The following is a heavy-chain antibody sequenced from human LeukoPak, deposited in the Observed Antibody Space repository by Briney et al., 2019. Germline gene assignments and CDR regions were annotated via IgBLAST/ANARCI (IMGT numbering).Heavy chain of an antibody. Sequence: PGGSLRLSCAASGFTFSSYWMSWVLQAPGKGLEWVANIKQDGSVKYYVDSVKGRFTISRDNAKSSLDLQMNSLRTEDTAVYYCARAIAAAGSLWGQGTLVTVSS. D-gene: IGHD6-13*01. V-gene: IGHV3-7*04. J-gene: IGHJ4*02. CDR2: IKQDGSVK. CDR3: ARAIAAAGSL. CDR1: GFTFSSYW.